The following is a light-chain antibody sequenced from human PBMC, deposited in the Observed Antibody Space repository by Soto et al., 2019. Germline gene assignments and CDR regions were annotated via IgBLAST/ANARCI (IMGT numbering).Light chain of an antibody. CDR1: QSVSSY. Sequence: EIVLTQSPATLSLSPGERATLSCRASQSVSSYLAGYQQKPGQAPRLLIYDASNRATGIPARFSGSGSGTEFTLTNSGLEPEDFAVYYCQQRSNWPPLTFGQGTRLEIK. V-gene: IGKV3-11*01. CDR2: DAS. J-gene: IGKJ5*01. CDR3: QQRSNWPPLT.